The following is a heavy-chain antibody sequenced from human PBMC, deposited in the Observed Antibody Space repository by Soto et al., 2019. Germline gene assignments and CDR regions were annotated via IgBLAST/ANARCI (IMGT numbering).Heavy chain of an antibody. CDR2: INHSGST. Sequence: QVQLQQWGAGLLKPSETLSLTCAVYGGSFSGYYWSWIRQPPGKGLEWIGEINHSGSTNDIPSLTSRVTISVDTAKNQFSLKLSSLTAADTAVYYCARLKFDGSGSGWGQGTLVTVAS. J-gene: IGHJ4*02. CDR3: ARLKFDGSGSG. D-gene: IGHD3-10*01. V-gene: IGHV4-34*01. CDR1: GGSFSGYY.